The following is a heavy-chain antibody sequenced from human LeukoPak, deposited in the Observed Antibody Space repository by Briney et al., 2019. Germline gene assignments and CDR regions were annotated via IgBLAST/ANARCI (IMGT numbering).Heavy chain of an antibody. D-gene: IGHD4-17*01. Sequence: GASVKVSCKASGGTFSSYAISWVRQAPGQGLEWMGGIIPIFGTANYAQKFQGRVTITADEPTSTAYMELSSLRSEDTAVYYCARTTHISYGDYLSAIDPWGQGTLVTVSS. J-gene: IGHJ5*02. CDR1: GGTFSSYA. CDR3: ARTTHISYGDYLSAIDP. CDR2: IIPIFGTA. V-gene: IGHV1-69*13.